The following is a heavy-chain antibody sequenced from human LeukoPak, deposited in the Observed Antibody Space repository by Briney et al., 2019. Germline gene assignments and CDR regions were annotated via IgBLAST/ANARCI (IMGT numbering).Heavy chain of an antibody. J-gene: IGHJ5*02. V-gene: IGHV1-46*01. CDR2: INPSGGST. D-gene: IGHD4-17*01. Sequence: ASVKVSCKASGYTFTSYYMHWVRQAPGQGLEWMGIINPSGGSTSYAQKFQGRVTMTRDTSTSTVYMELSSLRSEDTAVYYCARSGYGDYEWFDPWGQGTLVTVSP. CDR1: GYTFTSYY. CDR3: ARSGYGDYEWFDP.